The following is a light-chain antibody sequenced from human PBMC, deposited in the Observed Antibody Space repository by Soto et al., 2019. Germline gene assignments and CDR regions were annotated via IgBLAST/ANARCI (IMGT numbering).Light chain of an antibody. CDR1: QSLLHSNGYNY. Sequence: DIVMTQSPLSLPVTPGEPASISCRSSQSLLHSNGYNYLDWYLQKPGQSPQLLIYLGSNRASGVPDRFSGSGSGTDFTLTISSLQPEDFVNYFCQQSSSIPPWTLGQGTKVDI. CDR3: QQSSSIPPWT. CDR2: LGS. V-gene: IGKV2-28*01. J-gene: IGKJ1*01.